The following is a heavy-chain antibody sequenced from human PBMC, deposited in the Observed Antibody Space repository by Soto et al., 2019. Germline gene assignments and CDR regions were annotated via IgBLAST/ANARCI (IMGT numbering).Heavy chain of an antibody. J-gene: IGHJ6*02. D-gene: IGHD3-10*01. CDR1: GFTFSSYS. CDR3: ARDGNRMATMVRGVILPYGMDV. CDR2: ICSSGSNK. V-gene: IGHV3-48*01. Sequence: GGSLRLSCAASGFTFSSYSMNWVRQAPGKGLEWVSFICSSGSNKYYADSVKGRFTISRDNSKNTLYLQMNSLRAEDTAVYYCARDGNRMATMVRGVILPYGMDVWGQGTTVTVSS.